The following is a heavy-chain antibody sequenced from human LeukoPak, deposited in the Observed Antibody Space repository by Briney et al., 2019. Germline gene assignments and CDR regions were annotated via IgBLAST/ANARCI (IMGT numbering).Heavy chain of an antibody. D-gene: IGHD3-3*01. Sequence: PGGSLRLSCAASGFTFSSYAMSWVRQAPGKGLEWVSAISGSGGSTYYADSVKGRFTISRDNSENTLYLQMNSLRAEDTAIYYCARDERLLSFLKWGQGTLVTVSS. J-gene: IGHJ4*02. V-gene: IGHV3-23*01. CDR3: ARDERLLSFLK. CDR2: ISGSGGST. CDR1: GFTFSSYA.